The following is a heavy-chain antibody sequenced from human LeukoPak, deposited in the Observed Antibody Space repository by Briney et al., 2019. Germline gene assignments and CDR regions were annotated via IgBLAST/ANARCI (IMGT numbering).Heavy chain of an antibody. D-gene: IGHD3-9*01. V-gene: IGHV3-15*01. CDR3: TTGLLRYFDWSVDAFDI. CDR2: IKSKTDGGTT. CDR1: GFTFGNAW. Sequence: GESLRLSCAASGFTFGNAWMSWVRRAPGKGLEWVGRIKSKTDGGTTDYAAPVKGRFTISRDDSKNTLYLQMNSLKTEDTAVYYCTTGLLRYFDWSVDAFDIWGQGTMVTVSS. J-gene: IGHJ3*02.